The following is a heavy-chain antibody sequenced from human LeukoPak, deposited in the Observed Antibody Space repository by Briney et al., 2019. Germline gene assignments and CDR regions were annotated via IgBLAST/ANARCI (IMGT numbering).Heavy chain of an antibody. CDR3: ARSSTTMTTRYFDL. V-gene: IGHV3-20*04. CDR1: GFTFDDYG. J-gene: IGHJ2*01. D-gene: IGHD4-17*01. Sequence: GGSLRLSCAASGFTFDDYGMNWVRQAPGKGLEWVSTITWNGANTGYADSVKGRFTISRDNAKSSLSLQMNSLSPEDTAFYYCARSSTTMTTRYFDLWGRGTLVTVSS. CDR2: ITWNGANT.